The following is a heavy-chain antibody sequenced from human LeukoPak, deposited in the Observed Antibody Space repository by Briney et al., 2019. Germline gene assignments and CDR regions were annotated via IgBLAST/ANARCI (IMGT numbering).Heavy chain of an antibody. CDR1: GGSISSSSYY. CDR3: ARHHREGTSCYPDY. J-gene: IGHJ4*02. V-gene: IGHV4-39*01. D-gene: IGHD2-2*01. CDR2: IYYSGST. Sequence: PSETLSLTCTVSGGSISSSSYYWGWIRQPPGKGLEWIGSIYYSGSTYYNPSLKSRVTISVDTSKNQFSLKLSSVTAADTAVYYCARHHREGTSCYPDYWXQGTLVTVSS.